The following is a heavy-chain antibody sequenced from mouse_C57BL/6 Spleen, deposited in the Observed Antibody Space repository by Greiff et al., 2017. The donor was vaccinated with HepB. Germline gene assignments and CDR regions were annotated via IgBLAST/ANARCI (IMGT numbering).Heavy chain of an antibody. V-gene: IGHV5-17*01. Sequence: EVQLVESGGGLVKPGGSLKLSCAASGFTFSDYGMHWVRQAPEKGLEWVAYISSGSSTIYYADTVKGRFTISRDNAKNTLFLQMTSLRSEDTAMYYCARRNYVGYYYAMDYWGQGTSVTVSS. D-gene: IGHD2-1*01. CDR1: GFTFSDYG. CDR2: ISSGSSTI. J-gene: IGHJ4*01. CDR3: ARRNYVGYYYAMDY.